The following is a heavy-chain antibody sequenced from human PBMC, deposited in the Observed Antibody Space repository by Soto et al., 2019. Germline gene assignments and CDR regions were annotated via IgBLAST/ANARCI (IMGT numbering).Heavy chain of an antibody. D-gene: IGHD1-26*01. CDR2: IWYDGSNK. Sequence: SLRLSCAASGFIFSTYGMHWVRQAPGKGLEWVAVIWYDGSNKYYADSVRGRFTISRDNSKNTLFLQLNSLRVEDTAVYYCASAVGPFDYWGQGTLVTVSS. V-gene: IGHV3-33*01. CDR1: GFIFSTYG. J-gene: IGHJ4*02. CDR3: ASAVGPFDY.